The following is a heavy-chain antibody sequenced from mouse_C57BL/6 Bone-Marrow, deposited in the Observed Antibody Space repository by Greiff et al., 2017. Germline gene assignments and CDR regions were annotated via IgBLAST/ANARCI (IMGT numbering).Heavy chain of an antibody. V-gene: IGHV10-1*01. Sequence: EVKLVESGGGLVQPKGSLKLSCAASGFSFNTYAMNWVRQAPGKGLEWVARIRSKSNNYATYYADSVKDRFTISRDDSESMLYLQMNNLKTEDTAMYYCVRYNDSCWYFEVWGTGTTVTVSS. CDR3: VRYNDSCWYFEV. D-gene: IGHD1-3*01. J-gene: IGHJ1*03. CDR2: IRSKSNNYAT. CDR1: GFSFNTYA.